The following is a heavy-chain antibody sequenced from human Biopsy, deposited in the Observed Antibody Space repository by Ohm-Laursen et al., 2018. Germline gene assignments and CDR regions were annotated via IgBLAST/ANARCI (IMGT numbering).Heavy chain of an antibody. D-gene: IGHD1-26*01. Sequence: SQTLSLTWTVSGASINLYYWSWIRQPPGKGLEWIGYINHSGSTNYNPSLKSRVTISADTSKNQFSLRLSSVTAADTAVYYCALGGGSYVNFDYWGQGTLVTVSS. V-gene: IGHV4-59*01. CDR3: ALGGGSYVNFDY. CDR1: GASINLYY. J-gene: IGHJ4*02. CDR2: INHSGST.